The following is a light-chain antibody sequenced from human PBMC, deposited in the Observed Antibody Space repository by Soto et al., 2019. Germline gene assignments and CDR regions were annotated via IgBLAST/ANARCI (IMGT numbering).Light chain of an antibody. Sequence: IVLSQSPSPLSFSPRERAPLSCRASQSVSSYLAWYQQKPGQAPRLLIYDASNRATGIPARFSGSGSGTDFTLTISSLEPEDFAVYYCQQRSNWPPITFGQGTRLEIK. CDR3: QQRSNWPPIT. J-gene: IGKJ5*01. V-gene: IGKV3-11*01. CDR2: DAS. CDR1: QSVSSY.